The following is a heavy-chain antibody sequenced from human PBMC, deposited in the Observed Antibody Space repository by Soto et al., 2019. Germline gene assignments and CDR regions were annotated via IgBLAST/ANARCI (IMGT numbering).Heavy chain of an antibody. Sequence: QVQLVQSGAEVKKPGASVKVSCKASGYTFTSYAMHWVRQAPGQRLEWMGWINAGNGNTKYSQKFQGRVTITRDTSARTAYMELSSLRSEDTAVYCCASALFDGDYAGWLDYWGQGTLVTVSS. J-gene: IGHJ4*02. V-gene: IGHV1-3*01. CDR3: ASALFDGDYAGWLDY. CDR1: GYTFTSYA. D-gene: IGHD4-17*01. CDR2: INAGNGNT.